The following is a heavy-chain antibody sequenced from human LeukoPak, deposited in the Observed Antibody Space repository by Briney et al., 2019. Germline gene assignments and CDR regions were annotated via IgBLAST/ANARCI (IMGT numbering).Heavy chain of an antibody. CDR3: AREGYYVRSGYREY. D-gene: IGHD3-22*01. Sequence: SETLSLTCTVSGVSISSGSYYWVWIRQPAGKGLEWIGRIYTTGSTNYNPSFKSRVTISVDTSKNQFSLKLSSVTAADTAVYYCAREGYYVRSGYREYWGQGTLVTVSS. CDR2: IYTTGST. CDR1: GVSISSGSYY. V-gene: IGHV4-61*02. J-gene: IGHJ4*02.